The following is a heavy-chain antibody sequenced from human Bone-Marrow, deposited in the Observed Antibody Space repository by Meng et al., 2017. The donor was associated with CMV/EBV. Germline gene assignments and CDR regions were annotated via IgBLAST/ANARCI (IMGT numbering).Heavy chain of an antibody. CDR2: IIPIFGTR. J-gene: IGHJ4*02. V-gene: IGHV1-69*01. D-gene: IGHD4-17*01. CDR3: ARGWGGDQEAIDY. CDR1: GGTFSSYA. Sequence: KACGGTFSSYAISWVRQAPGQGLEWMGVIIPIFGTRNSAQKFQGRVTITADESTSTAYMGLSSLRSEDTAVYYCARGWGGDQEAIDYWGQGTLVTVSS.